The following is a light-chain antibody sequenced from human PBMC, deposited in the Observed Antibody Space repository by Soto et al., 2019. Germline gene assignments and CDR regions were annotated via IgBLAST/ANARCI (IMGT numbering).Light chain of an antibody. Sequence: EIMMTQSPVTLSVSPGERATLSCRASQSVSSNLAWYQQKLGQAPRLLIYDASIRATDIPARFSGSGSGTEFTLTISSLQSEDFAVYYCQQYNNWPVTFGQGTKLDIK. CDR1: QSVSSN. CDR3: QQYNNWPVT. V-gene: IGKV3-15*01. CDR2: DAS. J-gene: IGKJ2*01.